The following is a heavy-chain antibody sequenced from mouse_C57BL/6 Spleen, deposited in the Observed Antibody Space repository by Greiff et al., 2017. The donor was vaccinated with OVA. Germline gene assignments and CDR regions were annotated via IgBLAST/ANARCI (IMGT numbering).Heavy chain of an antibody. J-gene: IGHJ3*01. CDR3: AIYYYGSFAY. D-gene: IGHD1-1*01. CDR2: IYPGDGDT. V-gene: IGHV1-82*01. CDR1: GYAFSSSW. Sequence: VKLQESGPELVKPGASVKISCKASGYAFSSSWMNWVKQRPGKGLEWIGRIYPGDGDTNYNGKFKGKATLTADKSSSTAYMQLSSLTSEDSAVYFCAIYYYGSFAYWGQGTLVTVSA.